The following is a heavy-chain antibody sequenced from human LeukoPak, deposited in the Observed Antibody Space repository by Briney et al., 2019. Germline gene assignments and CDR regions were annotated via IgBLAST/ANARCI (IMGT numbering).Heavy chain of an antibody. CDR2: INHSGST. CDR1: GGSFSGYY. D-gene: IGHD1-7*01. CDR3: ARGRGPNWNYLCGYYFDY. Sequence: SETLSLTCAVYGGSFSGYYWSWIRQPPGKGLEWIGEINHSGSTNYNPSLKSRVTISVDTSKNQFSLKLSSVTAADTAVYYCARGRGPNWNYLCGYYFDYWGQGTLVTVSS. J-gene: IGHJ4*02. V-gene: IGHV4-34*01.